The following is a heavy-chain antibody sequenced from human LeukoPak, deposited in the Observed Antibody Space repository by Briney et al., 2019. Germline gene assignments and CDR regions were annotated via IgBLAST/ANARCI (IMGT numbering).Heavy chain of an antibody. CDR2: ISGSGDST. J-gene: IGHJ4*02. CDR3: AKETTYSFVDY. V-gene: IGHV3-23*01. Sequence: GGSLRLSCAASGFTFSSYAMSWVRQAPGKGLEGVSVISGSGDSTYYADSVKGRFTISRDNSKNTLYLQMNSLRAEDTAVYCCAKETTYSFVDYWGQGTLVTVSS. CDR1: GFTFSSYA. D-gene: IGHD1-1*01.